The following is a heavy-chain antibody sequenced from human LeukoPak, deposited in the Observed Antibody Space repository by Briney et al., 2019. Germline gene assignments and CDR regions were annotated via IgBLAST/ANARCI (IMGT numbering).Heavy chain of an antibody. V-gene: IGHV3-7*01. CDR3: ARVLRGVSRFSAQDY. Sequence: GGSLRLSCAASGFTFDDYGMSWVRQAPGKGLEWLATINEYGTAKYYVDSAKGRFTISRDNAKNSVFLQMSSLRAEDTAVFYCARVLRGVSRFSAQDYWGQGTLVTVSS. CDR1: GFTFDDYG. J-gene: IGHJ4*02. D-gene: IGHD3-3*01. CDR2: INEYGTAK.